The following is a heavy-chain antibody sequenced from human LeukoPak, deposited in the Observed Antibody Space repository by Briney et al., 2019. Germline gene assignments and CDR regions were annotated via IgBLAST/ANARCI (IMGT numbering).Heavy chain of an antibody. CDR2: ISYDGSNK. Sequence: GGSLRLSCAASGFTFSSYAMHWVRQAPGKGLEWVAVISYDGSNKYYADSVKGRFTISRDNSKNTLYLQMNSLRAEDTAVYYCARGYYDFWSGLKYYYMDVWGKGTTVTVSS. J-gene: IGHJ6*03. D-gene: IGHD3-3*01. CDR3: ARGYYDFWSGLKYYYMDV. CDR1: GFTFSSYA. V-gene: IGHV3-30-3*01.